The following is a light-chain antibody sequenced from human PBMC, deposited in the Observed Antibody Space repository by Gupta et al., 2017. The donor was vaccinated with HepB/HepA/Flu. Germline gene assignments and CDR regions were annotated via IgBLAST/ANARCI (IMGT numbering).Light chain of an antibody. CDR3: QQTNSFPLT. J-gene: IGKJ4*01. CDR2: AAS. CDR1: QGISSL. V-gene: IGKV1-12*01. Sequence: DIQMTQSPSSVSASLGDSVTIPCRASQGISSLLAWYQQKPGKAPNLLIYAASSLQSGVPSRFSGSGSGTDFTLTISSLQPEDFATYYCQQTNSFPLTFGGGTKVEIK.